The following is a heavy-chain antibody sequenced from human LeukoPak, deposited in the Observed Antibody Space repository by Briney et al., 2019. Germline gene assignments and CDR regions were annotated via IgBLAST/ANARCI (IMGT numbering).Heavy chain of an antibody. V-gene: IGHV3-30*18. CDR1: GFTFSLRG. CDR2: ISFDGSDK. D-gene: IGHD6-19*01. Sequence: QAGGSLRLSCAASGFTFSLRGMHWVRQAPGKGLEWVAVISFDGSDKYYADSLKGRFTVSRDNSKKMLYLQMNSLRTEDTAVYYCAKDPLHRSRGGLWGQGTLVTVSS. CDR3: AKDPLHRSRGGL. J-gene: IGHJ4*02.